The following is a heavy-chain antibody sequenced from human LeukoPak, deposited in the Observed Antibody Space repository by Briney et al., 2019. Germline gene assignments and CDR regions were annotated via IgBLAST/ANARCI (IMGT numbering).Heavy chain of an antibody. CDR1: GCSISSSTYY. Sequence: PSETLSLTCTVSGCSISSSTYYWGWIRQPPGKGLEWIGSIYYSGSTYYNASLKSRVTISHDTSKNQFFLKLSSVTAADTAVYYCARVGEFSTYYYDSSGYYDYWGQGTLVTVSS. V-gene: IGHV4-39*07. CDR3: ARVGEFSTYYYDSSGYYDY. CDR2: IYYSGST. D-gene: IGHD3-22*01. J-gene: IGHJ4*02.